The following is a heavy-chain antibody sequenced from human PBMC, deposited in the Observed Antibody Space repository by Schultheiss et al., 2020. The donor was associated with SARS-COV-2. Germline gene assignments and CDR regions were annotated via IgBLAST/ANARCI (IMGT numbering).Heavy chain of an antibody. V-gene: IGHV3-21*01. J-gene: IGHJ5*02. Sequence: GGSLRLSCAASGFTFGTYWMHWVRQAPGKGLEWVSSIDLSSNYIYYADSVKGRFTVSRDNAKNSLYLQMSSLRVDDTAVYFCAREAVYSRGSRGDWFDPWGQGTLVTVSS. CDR1: GFTFGTYW. CDR2: IDLSSNYI. CDR3: AREAVYSRGSRGDWFDP. D-gene: IGHD1-26*01.